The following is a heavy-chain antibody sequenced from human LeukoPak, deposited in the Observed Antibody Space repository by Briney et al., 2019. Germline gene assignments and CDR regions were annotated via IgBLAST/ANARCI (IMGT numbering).Heavy chain of an antibody. J-gene: IGHJ4*02. CDR2: ISSSSSYI. V-gene: IGHV3-21*06. Sequence: AGGSLRLSCAASGFTFSTYSMNWVRQAPGKGLEWVSSISSSSSYIYYADSVKGRFTISRDNAKNSLYLQMNSLRAEVTAVYYCARAPIGQLDYWGQGTLVTVSS. CDR1: GFTFSTYS. CDR3: ARAPIGQLDY. D-gene: IGHD2-2*01.